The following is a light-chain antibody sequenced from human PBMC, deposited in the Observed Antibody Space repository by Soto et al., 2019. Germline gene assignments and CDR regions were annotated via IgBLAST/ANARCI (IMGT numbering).Light chain of an antibody. V-gene: IGKV3-15*01. J-gene: IGKJ4*01. CDR3: QQYKSWPPLT. CDR2: GAS. CDR1: QSISAN. Sequence: DIVMPQSPAILSVSLGERATLSCLASQSISANLAWYQQRSGQAPRLLIYGASTRATGVPARFSGSGSGTEFTLTIISLQSDDFAIYYCQQYKSWPPLTFGGGTKVE.